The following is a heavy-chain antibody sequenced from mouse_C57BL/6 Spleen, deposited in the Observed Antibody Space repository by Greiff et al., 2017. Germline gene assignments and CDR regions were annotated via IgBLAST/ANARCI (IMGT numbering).Heavy chain of an antibody. D-gene: IGHD4-1*01. J-gene: IGHJ3*01. CDR3: SRNWRGTAWFAY. CDR2: IYPGDGDT. Sequence: VQLQQSGPELVTPGASVKISCKASGYAFSSSWMNWVKQRPGKGLEWIGRIYPGDGDTKYNGKFKGKATLTADKSSSTAYMPLSSLTSDDCAVFFCSRNWRGTAWFAYWGQGTLVTVSA. V-gene: IGHV1-82*01. CDR1: GYAFSSSW.